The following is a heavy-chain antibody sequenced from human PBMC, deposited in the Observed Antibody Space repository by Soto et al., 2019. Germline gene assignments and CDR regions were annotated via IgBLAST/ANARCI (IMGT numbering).Heavy chain of an antibody. CDR1: GYRFSSYG. J-gene: IGHJ4*02. D-gene: IGHD2-8*01. CDR2: IWYDGSKK. Sequence: QVQLVESGGGVVQPGGSLRLSCAASGYRFSSYGMHWVRQAPGKGLEWVAVIWYDGSKKFYADSVKGRFFISRDDSKNTLYLQLNSLRAEDTAVYYCVIDPATVSARFDSWGQGTLVIVSS. V-gene: IGHV3-33*01. CDR3: VIDPATVSARFDS.